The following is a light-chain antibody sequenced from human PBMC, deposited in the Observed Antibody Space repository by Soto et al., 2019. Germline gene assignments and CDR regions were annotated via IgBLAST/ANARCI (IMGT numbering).Light chain of an antibody. V-gene: IGKV1-9*01. CDR1: QGISSF. CDR3: QHRHSYPIT. CDR2: TAS. J-gene: IGKJ5*01. Sequence: DIQLTQSPSFLSASVGDRVTITCRASQGISSFIAWYQQKPGKAPKLLIHTASTLQSGVPSRFGGSGSGTEFTLTISSLQPEDFATYYCQHRHSYPITFGQGTRLEIK.